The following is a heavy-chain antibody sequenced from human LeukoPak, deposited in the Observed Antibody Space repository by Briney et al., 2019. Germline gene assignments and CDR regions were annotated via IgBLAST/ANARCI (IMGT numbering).Heavy chain of an antibody. CDR2: ISGFNGHT. D-gene: IGHD5-12*01. CDR3: VRDHGYSGYDLSYAFDI. Sequence: ASVKVSCKASGYTFTSYGISWVRQAPGQGLEWVGWISGFNGHTNHAQKFQGRVAMTTDTSTSTACMELRSLGSDDTASYYCVRDHGYSGYDLSYAFDIWGQGTMVTVSS. V-gene: IGHV1-18*01. J-gene: IGHJ3*02. CDR1: GYTFTSYG.